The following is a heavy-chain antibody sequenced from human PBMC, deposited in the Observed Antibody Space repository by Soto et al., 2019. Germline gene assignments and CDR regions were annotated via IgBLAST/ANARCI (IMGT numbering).Heavy chain of an antibody. Sequence: PSETLSLTCTVSGGSISSYYWSWIRQPPGKGLEWIGYIYYSGSTNYNPSLKSRVTISVDTSKNQFSLKLSSVTAADTAVYYCARVENWGYFDYWGQGTLVTVS. D-gene: IGHD7-27*01. CDR1: GGSISSYY. CDR2: IYYSGST. J-gene: IGHJ4*02. CDR3: ARVENWGYFDY. V-gene: IGHV4-59*01.